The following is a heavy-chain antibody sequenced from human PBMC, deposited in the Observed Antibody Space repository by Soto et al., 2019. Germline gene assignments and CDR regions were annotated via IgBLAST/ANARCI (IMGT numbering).Heavy chain of an antibody. D-gene: IGHD2-15*01. CDR3: ARAPVRCSGGRCYSDIDY. CDR1: SGSISSSNW. J-gene: IGHJ4*02. V-gene: IGHV4-4*02. Sequence: QVQLQESGPGLVKPSGTLSLTCAISSGSISSSNWWTWVRQPPGKGLEWIGEIFHSESPNYIPSLKRRVTRSVDKSNDQFSLKLSSLTGSDTAVYYCARAPVRCSGGRCYSDIDYWGQGTLVTVSS. CDR2: IFHSESP.